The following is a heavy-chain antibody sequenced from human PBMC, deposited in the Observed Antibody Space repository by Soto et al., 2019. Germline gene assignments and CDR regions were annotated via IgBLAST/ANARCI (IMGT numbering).Heavy chain of an antibody. CDR2: IIPMFGKG. V-gene: IGHV1-69*06. J-gene: IGHJ4*02. Sequence: QVQLVQSGAEVRKPGSSVQVSCKASGDSFSTLGINWVRQAPGLGLEWMGGIIPMFGKGRYAQRFQGRATLTADKSTSTAYMELSSLRSDDTAVYYCATAHSSGWYFFDYWGQGSLVTVSS. CDR3: ATAHSSGWYFFDY. D-gene: IGHD6-19*01. CDR1: GDSFSTLG.